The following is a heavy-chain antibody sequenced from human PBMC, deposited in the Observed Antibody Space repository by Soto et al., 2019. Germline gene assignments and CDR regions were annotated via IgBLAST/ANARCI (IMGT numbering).Heavy chain of an antibody. CDR2: IYWDDDK. V-gene: IGHV2-5*02. CDR3: SPRPIVGATKYNWFDP. Sequence: SGPTLVNPTQTLTLTCTFSGFSLSSSGVGVGWIRQPPGKALEWLALIYWDDDKRYSPSLKSTLPITKDTSKNQVVLTMTKMDPGDKATLFCSPRPIVGATKYNWFDPWGQGTLVTVSS. J-gene: IGHJ5*02. CDR1: GFSLSSSGVG. D-gene: IGHD1-26*01.